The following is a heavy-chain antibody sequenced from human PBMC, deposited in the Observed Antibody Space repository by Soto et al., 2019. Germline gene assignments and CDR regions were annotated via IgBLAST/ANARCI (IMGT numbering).Heavy chain of an antibody. CDR1: GGSISSGGYS. J-gene: IGHJ6*02. D-gene: IGHD3-16*01. V-gene: IGHV4-30-2*01. Sequence: SETLSLTCAVSGGSISSGGYSWSWIRQPPGKGLEWIGYIYHSGSTYYNPSLKSRVTISVDTSKNQFSLKLSSVTAADTAVSYCSRALGAAYLYSGMHVWGPGTTDTASS. CDR3: SRALGAAYLYSGMHV. CDR2: IYHSGST.